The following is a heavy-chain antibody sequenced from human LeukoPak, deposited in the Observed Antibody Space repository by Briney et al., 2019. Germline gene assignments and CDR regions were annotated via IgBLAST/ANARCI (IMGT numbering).Heavy chain of an antibody. D-gene: IGHD2-15*01. CDR2: IDPSDSYT. Sequence: GESQKISCKGSGYSFTSYWISWVRQMPGKGLEWMGRIDPSDSYTNYSPSFQGHVTISADKSISSAYLQWSSLKASDNAMYYCATYCSGGSCFYPHFDYWGQGTLVTVSS. CDR3: ATYCSGGSCFYPHFDY. CDR1: GYSFTSYW. V-gene: IGHV5-10-1*01. J-gene: IGHJ4*02.